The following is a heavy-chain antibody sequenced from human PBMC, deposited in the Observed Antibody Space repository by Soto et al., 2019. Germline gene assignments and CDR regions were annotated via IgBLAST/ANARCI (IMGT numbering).Heavy chain of an antibody. J-gene: IGHJ5*02. CDR3: ARTVWFGELLGLDP. CDR2: IWYDGSNK. Sequence: QVQLVESGGGVVQPGRSLRLSCAASGFTFSSYGMHWVRQAPGKGLEWVAVIWYDGSNKYYADSVKGRFTISRDNSKNTLYLQMNSLRAEDTAVYYCARTVWFGELLGLDPWGQGTLVTVSS. D-gene: IGHD3-10*01. CDR1: GFTFSSYG. V-gene: IGHV3-33*01.